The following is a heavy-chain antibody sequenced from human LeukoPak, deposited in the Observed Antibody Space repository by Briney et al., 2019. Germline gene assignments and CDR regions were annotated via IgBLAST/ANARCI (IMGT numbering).Heavy chain of an antibody. J-gene: IGHJ6*02. CDR2: INHSGST. Sequence: SETLYLTCAVYGGSFSGYYWSWIRQPPGKGLEWIGEINHSGSTNYNPSLKSRVTISVDTSKNQFSLKLSSVTAADTAVYYCARKRVYGSGSLEVYYYYYGMDVWGQGTTVTVSS. V-gene: IGHV4-34*01. CDR3: ARKRVYGSGSLEVYYYYYGMDV. D-gene: IGHD3-10*01. CDR1: GGSFSGYY.